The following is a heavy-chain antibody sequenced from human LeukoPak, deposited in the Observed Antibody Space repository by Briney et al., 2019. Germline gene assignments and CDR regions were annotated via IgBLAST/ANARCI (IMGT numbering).Heavy chain of an antibody. J-gene: IGHJ4*02. Sequence: GGSLRLSCAVSGFTFSDYSMIWVRQAPGRGLEFVSSMSGGGSYIFYADSLKGRFTISRDNAKGSLYLQMNSLRAEDTAVYYCAKPWVGLAVAGFHFDYWGQGTLVTVSS. CDR1: GFTFSDYS. V-gene: IGHV3-21*01. D-gene: IGHD6-19*01. CDR3: AKPWVGLAVAGFHFDY. CDR2: MSGGGSYI.